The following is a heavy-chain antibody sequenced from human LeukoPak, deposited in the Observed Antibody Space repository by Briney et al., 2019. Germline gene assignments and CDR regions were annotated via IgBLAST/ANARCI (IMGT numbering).Heavy chain of an antibody. D-gene: IGHD1-26*01. CDR3: ASRSGRQWLPYFDY. CDR1: GFTFSDYY. V-gene: IGHV3-71*01. Sequence: GGSLRLSCAASGFTFSDYYMSWIRQAPGKGLEWVGFIRSKPYGGTTEYAASVKGRFTISREDSRSIAYLQMNSLKTEDTAVYHCASRSGRQWLPYFDYWGQGTLVTVSS. CDR2: IRSKPYGGTT. J-gene: IGHJ4*02.